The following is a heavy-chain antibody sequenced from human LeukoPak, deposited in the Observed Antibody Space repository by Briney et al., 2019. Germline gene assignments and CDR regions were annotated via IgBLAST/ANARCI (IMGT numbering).Heavy chain of an antibody. J-gene: IGHJ5*02. Sequence: SETLSLTCTVSGGSVGSGSYYWSWIRQSLGKGLEWIGYILYSDITNYNPSLKSRVTMSVDTSKNQFSLRLTSVTAADTAVYYCAAMAVNWFDPWGQGTLVIVSS. CDR2: ILYSDIT. CDR3: AAMAVNWFDP. CDR1: GGSVGSGSYY. V-gene: IGHV4-61*01. D-gene: IGHD5-18*01.